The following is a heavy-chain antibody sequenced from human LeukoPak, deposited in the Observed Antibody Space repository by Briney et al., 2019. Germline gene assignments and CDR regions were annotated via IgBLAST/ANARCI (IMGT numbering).Heavy chain of an antibody. J-gene: IGHJ5*02. D-gene: IGHD5-18*01. CDR2: IYYSGSN. Sequence: PSETLSLTCTVSGGSISSYYWSWIRQPPRKGLEWIGYIYYSGSNNYNPSLKSRVTISVDTSKNQFSLKLSSVTAADTAVYYCARLGYSYGYWFDPWGQGTLVTVSS. CDR1: GGSISSYY. CDR3: ARLGYSYGYWFDP. V-gene: IGHV4-59*08.